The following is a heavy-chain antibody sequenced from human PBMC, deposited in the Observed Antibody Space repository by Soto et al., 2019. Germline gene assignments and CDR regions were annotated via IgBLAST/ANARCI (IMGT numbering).Heavy chain of an antibody. CDR1: GGSISSYY. J-gene: IGHJ4*02. CDR3: ARVGYYDSSGYYYFDY. Sequence: QVQLQESGPGLVKPSETLSLTCTVSGGSISSYYWSWIREPRGKGLEWIGYIYHSGSTNYNPSLKSRVTISVDTSKNQFSLKLTSVTAADTAVYYCARVGYYDSSGYYYFDYWGQGTLVTVSS. V-gene: IGHV4-59*01. CDR2: IYHSGST. D-gene: IGHD3-22*01.